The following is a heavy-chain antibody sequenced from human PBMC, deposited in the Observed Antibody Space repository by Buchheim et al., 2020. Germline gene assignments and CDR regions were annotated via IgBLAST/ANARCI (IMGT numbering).Heavy chain of an antibody. V-gene: IGHV3-15*07. J-gene: IGHJ4*02. CDR1: ELSVNNVW. Sequence: EVRLVESGGGLVQPGGSLRLSCVASELSVNNVWMNWVRQAPGKGLEWVGRIKSKAEGGSRDYAGPVEGRFIISRDESKNMLFLQLNSLKTEDTAVYYCTASGDYSGIEGCDFWGQGAL. CDR3: TASGDYSGIEGCDF. CDR2: IKSKAEGGSR. D-gene: IGHD5-12*01.